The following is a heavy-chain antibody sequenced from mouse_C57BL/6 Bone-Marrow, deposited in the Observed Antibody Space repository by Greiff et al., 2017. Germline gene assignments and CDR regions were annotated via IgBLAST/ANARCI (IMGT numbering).Heavy chain of an antibody. V-gene: IGHV5-9-1*02. CDR1: GFTFSSYA. J-gene: IGHJ4*01. Sequence: EVQRVESGEGLVKPGGSLKLSCAASGFTFSSYAMSWVRQTPEKRLEWVAYISSGGDYIYYADTVKGRFTISRDNARNTLYLQMSSLKSEDTAMYYCTRDYSNYERERDYWGQGTSVTVSS. CDR3: TRDYSNYERERDY. D-gene: IGHD2-5*01. CDR2: ISSGGDYI.